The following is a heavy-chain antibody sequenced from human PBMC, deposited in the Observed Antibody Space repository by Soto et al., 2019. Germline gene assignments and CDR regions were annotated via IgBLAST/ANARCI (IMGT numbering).Heavy chain of an antibody. V-gene: IGHV3-23*01. D-gene: IGHD3-10*01. Sequence: EVQLLESGGGLLQPGGSLRLSCAASGFTFSSSAMSWVRQAPGKGLEWVSGISTGGDTTYYAESVKGRFTISRDNSKNRLYLQMNGLRVEDTAVYYCAAGLMLRARFDYWGQGTLVTVSS. CDR2: ISTGGDTT. J-gene: IGHJ4*02. CDR1: GFTFSSSA. CDR3: AAGLMLRARFDY.